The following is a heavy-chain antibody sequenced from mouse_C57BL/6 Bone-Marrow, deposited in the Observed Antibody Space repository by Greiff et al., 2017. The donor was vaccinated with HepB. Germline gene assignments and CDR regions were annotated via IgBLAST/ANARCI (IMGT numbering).Heavy chain of an antibody. D-gene: IGHD1-1*01. CDR2: IYPGSGST. CDR1: GYTFTSYW. CDR3: AMNYGSSLY. Sequence: QVHVKQPGAELVKPGASVKMSCKASGYTFTSYWITWVKQRPGQGLEWIGDIYPGSGSTNYNEKFKSKATLTVDTSSSTAYMQLSSLTSEDSAVYYCAMNYGSSLYWGQGTTLTVSS. J-gene: IGHJ2*01. V-gene: IGHV1-55*01.